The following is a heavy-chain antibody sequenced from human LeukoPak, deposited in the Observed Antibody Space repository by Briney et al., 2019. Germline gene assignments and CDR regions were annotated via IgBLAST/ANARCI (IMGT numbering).Heavy chain of an antibody. CDR1: GFTFGDYA. Sequence: GGSLRLSCAASGFTFGDYAMSWFRQAPGKGLEWVGFIRSKAYGGTTEYAASVKGRFTISRDDSKSIAYLQMNSLKTEDTAVYYCTRGGMSWLLLRSDYWGQGTLVTVSS. J-gene: IGHJ4*02. CDR3: TRGGMSWLLLRSDY. D-gene: IGHD3-22*01. CDR2: IRSKAYGGTT. V-gene: IGHV3-49*03.